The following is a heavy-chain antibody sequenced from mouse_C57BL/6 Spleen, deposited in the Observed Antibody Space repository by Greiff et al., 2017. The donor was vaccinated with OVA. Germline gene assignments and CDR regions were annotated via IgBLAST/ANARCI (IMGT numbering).Heavy chain of an antibody. CDR1: GYTFTSYD. CDR3: ARSGHYYGSSSWFAY. J-gene: IGHJ3*01. Sequence: QVQLQQSGPELVKPGASVKLSCKASGYTFTSYDINWVKQRPGQGLEWIGWIYPRAGSTKYNEKFKGKATLTVDTSSSTAYMELHSLTSEDSAVYFCARSGHYYGSSSWFAYWGQGTLVTVSA. V-gene: IGHV1-85*01. D-gene: IGHD1-1*01. CDR2: IYPRAGST.